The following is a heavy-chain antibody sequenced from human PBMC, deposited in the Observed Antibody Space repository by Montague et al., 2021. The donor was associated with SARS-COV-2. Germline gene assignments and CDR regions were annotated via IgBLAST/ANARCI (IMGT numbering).Heavy chain of an antibody. J-gene: IGHJ3*02. V-gene: IGHV4-39*01. CDR2: IYYSGST. CDR3: AIQENSSGWFNPDAFDT. Sequence: SETLSLTCTVSGGSISSSSYYWGWIRQPPGKGLEWIGSIYYSGSTNYNPSIKSRVTISVDTSKNQFSLKLSSVTAADTAVYYCAIQENSSGWFNPDAFDTWGQGTMVTVSS. CDR1: GGSISSSSYY. D-gene: IGHD6-19*01.